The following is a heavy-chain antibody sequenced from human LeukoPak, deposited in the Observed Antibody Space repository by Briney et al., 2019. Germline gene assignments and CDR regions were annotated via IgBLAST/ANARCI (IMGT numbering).Heavy chain of an antibody. CDR3: ARDLLSSGWYGGFDY. CDR2: IYTSGST. J-gene: IGHJ4*02. Sequence: SETLSLTCTVSGGSISSYYWSWIRQPAGKRLEWIGRIYTSGSTNYNPSLKSRVTMSVDTSKNQFSLKLSSVAAADTAVYYCARDLLSSGWYGGFDYWGQGTLVTVSS. V-gene: IGHV4-4*07. CDR1: GGSISSYY. D-gene: IGHD6-19*01.